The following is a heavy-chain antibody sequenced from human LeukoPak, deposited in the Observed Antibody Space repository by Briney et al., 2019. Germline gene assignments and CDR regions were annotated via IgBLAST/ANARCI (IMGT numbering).Heavy chain of an antibody. Sequence: SGGSLRLSCAGSGFTFSNYYMSWIRQAPGKGLEWISYISTSVSSISYADSVKGRFTISRDDAMNSLSLQMNSLRVEDTAVYYRAGGYGSGSYSAWGQGTLVTVSS. CDR3: AGGYGSGSYSA. J-gene: IGHJ5*02. V-gene: IGHV3-11*01. CDR2: ISTSVSSI. CDR1: GFTFSNYY. D-gene: IGHD3-10*01.